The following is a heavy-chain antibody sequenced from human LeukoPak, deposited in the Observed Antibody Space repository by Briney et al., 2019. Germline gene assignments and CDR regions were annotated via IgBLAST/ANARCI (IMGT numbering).Heavy chain of an antibody. CDR2: IKQDGSQK. V-gene: IGHV3-7*01. CDR1: GFTSSRYW. CDR3: ARGGTYDI. J-gene: IGHJ3*02. Sequence: PGGSLRLSCVASGFTSSRYWMTWFRPAPGKGLEWVANIKQDGSQKNYVDSVKGRFTISRDNAKKSLYLQMNSLRGEDTAVYFCARGGTYDIWGQGTRVTVSS.